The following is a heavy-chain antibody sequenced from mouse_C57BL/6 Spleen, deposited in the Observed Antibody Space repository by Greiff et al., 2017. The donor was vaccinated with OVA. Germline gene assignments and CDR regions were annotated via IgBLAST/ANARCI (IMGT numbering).Heavy chain of an antibody. J-gene: IGHJ3*01. CDR2: ISSGSSTI. CDR1: GFNFSDYG. CDR3: ARPWAY. Sequence: DVHLVESGGGLVKPGGSLKLSCAASGFNFSDYGMHWVRQAPEKGLEWVAYISSGSSTIYYAGTVKGRFTISRDNAKNTLFLQMTSLRSDDTAMYYCARPWAYWGQGTMVTVSA. V-gene: IGHV5-17*01.